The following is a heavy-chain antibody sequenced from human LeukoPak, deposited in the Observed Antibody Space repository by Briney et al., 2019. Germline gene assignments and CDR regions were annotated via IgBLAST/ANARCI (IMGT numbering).Heavy chain of an antibody. V-gene: IGHV3-74*01. CDR2: IDSNGRTI. CDR3: AKDFVGPDDY. J-gene: IGHJ4*02. Sequence: GGSLRLSCATSGFTFSSYWMHWVRQAPGKGLVWVSRIDSNGRTINYADSVKGRFTISRDNANSMLYLQMNSLRAEDSAVYYCAKDFVGPDDYWGQGTLVTVSS. CDR1: GFTFSSYW. D-gene: IGHD1-26*01.